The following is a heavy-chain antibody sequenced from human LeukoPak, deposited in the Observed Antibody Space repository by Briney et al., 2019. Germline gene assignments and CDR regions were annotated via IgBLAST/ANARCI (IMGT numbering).Heavy chain of an antibody. J-gene: IGHJ4*02. CDR2: ISDSGYFI. Sequence: RLXXAASGFAFSRXSMXWVRQAPGXXXXXVSPISDSGYFIYYADSVKGRFTISRDNARNSVSLEMKNLRAEDTAVYYCANHFACGSETCPSLDDWGQGTLVTVSS. CDR1: GFAFSRXS. V-gene: IGHV3-21*01. CDR3: ANHFACGSETCPSLDD. D-gene: IGHD2-21*01.